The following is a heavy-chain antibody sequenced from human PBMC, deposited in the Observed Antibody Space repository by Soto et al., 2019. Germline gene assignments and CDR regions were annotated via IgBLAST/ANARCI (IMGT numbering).Heavy chain of an antibody. D-gene: IGHD6-13*01. Sequence: PGGSLRLSCAASGFTFSSYDMHWVRQGTGHGLEWVSTIGIADNIYYLSSVKGRFTISRDDAENSLYLQMNSLKAGDTAVYYCARGGIPPGYGLDVWGQGITVTVSS. CDR3: ARGGIPPGYGLDV. CDR2: IGIADNI. V-gene: IGHV3-13*04. J-gene: IGHJ6*02. CDR1: GFTFSSYD.